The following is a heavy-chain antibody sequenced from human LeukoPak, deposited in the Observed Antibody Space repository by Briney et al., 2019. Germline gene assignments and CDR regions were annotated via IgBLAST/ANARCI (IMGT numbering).Heavy chain of an antibody. CDR2: IKQDGSEK. V-gene: IGHV3-7*01. CDR1: GFTFSSYW. Sequence: GGSLRLSCAASGFTFSSYWMSWVRQAPGKGLEWVANIKQDGSEKYYVDSMKGRFTISRDNAKNSLYLEMNSLRVEDTAVYHCVRDKDWAFDIWGRGTMVTVSS. CDR3: VRDKDWAFDI. D-gene: IGHD2-15*01. J-gene: IGHJ3*02.